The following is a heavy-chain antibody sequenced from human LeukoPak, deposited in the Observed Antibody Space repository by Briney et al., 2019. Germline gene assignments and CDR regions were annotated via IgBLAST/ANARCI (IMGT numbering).Heavy chain of an antibody. CDR3: ARGSTFGGVISDF. CDR2: IYSGGST. Sequence: GGSLRLSCAASGFTVSSNYMSWVRQAPGKGLEWVSVIYSGGSTYYADSVKGRFTISRDNANNSLHLQMNSLRVEDTGIYFCARGSTFGGVISDFWGQGTLVTVSS. CDR1: GFTVSSNY. J-gene: IGHJ4*02. V-gene: IGHV3-53*01. D-gene: IGHD3-16*02.